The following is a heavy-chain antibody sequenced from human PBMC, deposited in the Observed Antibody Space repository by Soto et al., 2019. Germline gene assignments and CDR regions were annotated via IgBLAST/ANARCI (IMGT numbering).Heavy chain of an antibody. V-gene: IGHV3-49*03. J-gene: IGHJ4*02. CDR1: GFNFGDYA. Sequence: PGGSLRLSCTTSGFNFGDYAMGWFRQAPEKGLEWVAFIRSRPYGGTAEIAASVKDRFTISRDESEAIAYLQMSSLKTEDTAVYCCTRAVSLASGWIVRYIFDYWGQGALVTVSS. CDR3: TRAVSLASGWIVRYIFDY. CDR2: IRSRPYGGTA. D-gene: IGHD3-22*01.